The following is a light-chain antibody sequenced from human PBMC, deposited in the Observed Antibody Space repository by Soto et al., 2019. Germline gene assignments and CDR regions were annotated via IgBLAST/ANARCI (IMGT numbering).Light chain of an antibody. CDR3: HQYSRWPPT. V-gene: IGKV3D-15*01. CDR2: GAS. J-gene: IGKJ1*01. Sequence: EIVMTQSPATLSVSPVERVTLSCRASQSVSSNLAWYQQKPGQAPRLLIHGASTRATGIPDRFSGSGSGAEFTLTISNLQSEDFAVYYCHQYSRWPPTFGQGTKVEIK. CDR1: QSVSSN.